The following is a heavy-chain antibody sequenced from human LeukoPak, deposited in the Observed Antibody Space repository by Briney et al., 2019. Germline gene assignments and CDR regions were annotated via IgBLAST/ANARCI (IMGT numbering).Heavy chain of an antibody. CDR2: ITPIFGTA. CDR3: ASPSSWYSNYYYGMDV. V-gene: IGHV1-69*01. J-gene: IGHJ6*02. D-gene: IGHD6-13*01. Sequence: GASVNVSCTASGGTFSSYAISWVRQAPGQGLEWMGGITPIFGTANYAQKFQGRVTITADESTSTAYMELSSLRSEDTAVYYCASPSSWYSNYYYGMDVWGQGTTVTVSS. CDR1: GGTFSSYA.